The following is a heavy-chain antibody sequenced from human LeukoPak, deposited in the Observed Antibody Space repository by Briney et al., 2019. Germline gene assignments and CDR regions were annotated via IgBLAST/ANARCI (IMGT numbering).Heavy chain of an antibody. CDR3: ARIPSTYYYDSSGYYGDY. CDR2: ISSSGSTI. J-gene: IGHJ4*02. Sequence: GGSLRLSCAASGFTFSSYEMNWVRQAPGKGLEWVLYISSSGSTIYYADSVKGRFTISRDNAKNSLYLQMNSLRAEDTALYYCARIPSTYYYDSSGYYGDYWGQGTLVTVSS. V-gene: IGHV3-48*03. D-gene: IGHD3-22*01. CDR1: GFTFSSYE.